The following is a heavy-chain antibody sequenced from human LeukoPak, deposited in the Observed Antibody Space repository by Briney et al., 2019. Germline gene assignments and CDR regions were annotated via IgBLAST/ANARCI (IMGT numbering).Heavy chain of an antibody. Sequence: ASVKVSCKASGFTFTSPAMQWVRQARGQRLEWIGWIVVGSGNTNYAQKFQERVTITRDMSTSTAYMELSSLRSEDTAVYYCAATIAVAGKFDYWGQGTLVTVSS. D-gene: IGHD6-19*01. CDR2: IVVGSGNT. J-gene: IGHJ4*02. CDR3: AATIAVAGKFDY. V-gene: IGHV1-58*02. CDR1: GFTFTSPA.